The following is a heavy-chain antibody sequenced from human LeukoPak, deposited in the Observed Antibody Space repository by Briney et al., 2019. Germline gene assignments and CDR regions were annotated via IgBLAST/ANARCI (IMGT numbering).Heavy chain of an antibody. CDR1: GFTFRNHA. CDR3: ARGGERLKY. J-gene: IGHJ4*02. D-gene: IGHD2-21*01. CDR2: ISGSGETT. V-gene: IGHV3-23*01. Sequence: GGSLRLSCAASGFTFRNHAMNWVRQAPGKGLEWVSVISGSGETTYYADSVKGRFTISRDNSQNTLYLQMNSLRAEDTAVYYCARGGERLKYWGQGTLVTVSS.